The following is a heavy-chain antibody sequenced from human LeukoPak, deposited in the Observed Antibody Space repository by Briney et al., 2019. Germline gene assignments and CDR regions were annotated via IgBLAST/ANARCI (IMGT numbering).Heavy chain of an antibody. CDR3: ARVVTTVDAFDI. Sequence: PSETLSLTCTVSGGSINNYYWSWIRQPPGKGLEWIGYIYYSGSTNYNPSLKSRVTISVDTSKNHFSLKLSSVTAADTAVYYCARVVTTVDAFDIWGQGTMVTVSS. CDR2: IYYSGST. J-gene: IGHJ3*02. V-gene: IGHV4-59*01. CDR1: GGSINNYY. D-gene: IGHD4-17*01.